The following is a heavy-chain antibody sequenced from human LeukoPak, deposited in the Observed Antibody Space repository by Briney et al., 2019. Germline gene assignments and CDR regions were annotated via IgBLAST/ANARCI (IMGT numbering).Heavy chain of an antibody. J-gene: IGHJ4*02. V-gene: IGHV4-59*01. CDR2: FYYSGST. D-gene: IGHD2-15*01. CDR3: ARGWGYLDY. CDR1: GGSISGYY. Sequence: SETLSLTCTVSGGSISGYYWSWIRQPPGKGLEWINYFYYSGSTDYNSSLKSRVTISVDTSKNHLSLKLSSVTAADTAVYYCARGWGYLDYWGQGTLVTVSS.